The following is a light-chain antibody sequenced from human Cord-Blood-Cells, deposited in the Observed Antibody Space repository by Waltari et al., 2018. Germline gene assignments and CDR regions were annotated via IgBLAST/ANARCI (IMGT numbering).Light chain of an antibody. CDR3: SSYTSSSVV. CDR1: SGYVGGYNY. J-gene: IGLJ2*01. Sequence: QSALTQPASVSGSPGQSITISCTGTSGYVGGYNYVSWYQQHPGKAPKLMIYDVSNRPPGVSNRFSGSKSGNTASLTISGLQAEDEADYYCSSYTSSSVVFGGGTKLTVL. V-gene: IGLV2-14*01. CDR2: DVS.